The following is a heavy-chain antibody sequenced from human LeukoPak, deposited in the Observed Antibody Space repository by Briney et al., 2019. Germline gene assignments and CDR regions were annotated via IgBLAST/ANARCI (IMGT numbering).Heavy chain of an antibody. CDR2: IKQDGSEK. V-gene: IGHV3-7*01. CDR3: ARGDSSGWDFDY. J-gene: IGHJ4*02. D-gene: IGHD6-19*01. CDR1: GFTFSSYW. Sequence: PGGSLRLSCEDSGFTFSSYWMSWVRQAPGKGLEWVANIKQDGSEKYYVDSVKGRFTISRDNTKNSLYLQMSSLRVEDTAVYYCARGDSSGWDFDYWGQGTLVTVSS.